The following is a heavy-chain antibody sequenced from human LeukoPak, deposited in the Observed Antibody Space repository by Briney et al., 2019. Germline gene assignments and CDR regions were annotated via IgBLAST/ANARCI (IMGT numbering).Heavy chain of an antibody. Sequence: PSETLSLTCTVSGYSISSGYYWGWIRQPPGQGLEWIGSIYHSGSTYYNPSLKSRVTMSGDTSKNQFSLNLSSVTAADTAVYYCVRDRYYYDSSGYRLLDYWGQGTLVTVSS. CDR1: GYSISSGYY. D-gene: IGHD3-22*01. CDR2: IYHSGST. CDR3: VRDRYYYDSSGYRLLDY. V-gene: IGHV4-38-2*02. J-gene: IGHJ4*02.